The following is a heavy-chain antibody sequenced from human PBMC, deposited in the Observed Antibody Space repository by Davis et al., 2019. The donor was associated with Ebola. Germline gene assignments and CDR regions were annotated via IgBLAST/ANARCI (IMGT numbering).Heavy chain of an antibody. J-gene: IGHJ4*02. D-gene: IGHD4-17*01. CDR3: ARRGYGDYYFDY. Sequence: SETLSLTCPVSGGSTSSYYWSWIRQPPGKGLEWIGYIYYSGSTNYNPSLKSRVTISVDTSKNQFSLKLSSVTAADTAVYYCARRGYGDYYFDYWGQGTLVTVSS. CDR1: GGSTSSYY. V-gene: IGHV4-59*08. CDR2: IYYSGST.